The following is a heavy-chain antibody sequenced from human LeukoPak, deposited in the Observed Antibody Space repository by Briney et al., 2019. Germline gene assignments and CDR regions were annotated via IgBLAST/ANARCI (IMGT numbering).Heavy chain of an antibody. D-gene: IGHD5-12*01. V-gene: IGHV4-31*03. CDR1: GGSISSGGYY. Sequence: PSQTLSLTCTVSGGSISSGGYYWGWSRQHPGKGLEWIVYIYYSGSTYYNPSLKSRVTISVDTSKNHFSLKLSSVTAADTAVYYCAREKGRYSGYDSPYYFDYWGQGTLVTVSS. J-gene: IGHJ4*02. CDR2: IYYSGST. CDR3: AREKGRYSGYDSPYYFDY.